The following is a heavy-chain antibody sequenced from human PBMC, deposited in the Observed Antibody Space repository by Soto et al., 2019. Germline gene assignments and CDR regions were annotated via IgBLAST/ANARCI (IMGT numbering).Heavy chain of an antibody. J-gene: IGHJ4*02. Sequence: QVQLQVSGPGLVKPSETLSLTCTVSGDSISAYSWSWVRQPPGKGLEWIGNIHYNGNTKYNPSLNSRVILSVATSNNQSPLRLISVAAADTANYCGAREGDRWGWLHPLDFWGQGTLVTVSS. CDR1: GDSISAYS. D-gene: IGHD5-12*01. V-gene: IGHV4-59*01. CDR2: IHYNGNT. CDR3: AREGDRWGWLHPLDF.